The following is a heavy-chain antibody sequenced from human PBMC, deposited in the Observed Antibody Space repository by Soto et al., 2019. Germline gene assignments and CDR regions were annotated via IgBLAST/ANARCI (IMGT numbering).Heavy chain of an antibody. J-gene: IGHJ4*02. Sequence: QVQLQQWGAGLLKPSETLSLTCAVYGGSFSGYYWSWIRQPPGKGLEWIGEINHSGSTNYNPSLKSRVTISVDTSKNQFSLKLSSVTDADTAVYYCARGPHIVVVTAPFDTWGQGTLVTVSS. V-gene: IGHV4-34*01. CDR2: INHSGST. CDR1: GGSFSGYY. CDR3: ARGPHIVVVTAPFDT. D-gene: IGHD2-21*02.